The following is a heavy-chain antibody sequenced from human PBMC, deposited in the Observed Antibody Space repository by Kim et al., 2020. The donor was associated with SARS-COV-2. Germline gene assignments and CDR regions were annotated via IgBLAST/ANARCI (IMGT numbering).Heavy chain of an antibody. Sequence: SQTLSLTCTVSGGSISSYYWSWIRQPPGKGLEWIGYIYYSGSTNYNPSLKSRVTISVDTSKNQFSLKLSSVTAADTAVYYCARAGSSGWYSPTSWGQGSL. CDR1: GGSISSYY. CDR2: IYYSGST. V-gene: IGHV4-59*13. D-gene: IGHD6-19*01. J-gene: IGHJ4*02. CDR3: ARAGSSGWYSPTS.